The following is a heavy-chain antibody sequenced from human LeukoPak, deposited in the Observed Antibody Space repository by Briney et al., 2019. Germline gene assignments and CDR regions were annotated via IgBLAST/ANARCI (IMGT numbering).Heavy chain of an antibody. J-gene: IGHJ4*01. Sequence: TGGSLRLSCAASGFTFSSYAMSWVRQAPGKGLEWVSAISGSGGSTYYADSVKGRFTISRDNYKNTLYLQMNSQRAEDTAVYYCAKGRDYGDGFWETGFDYWGQGTLLTVSS. CDR2: ISGSGGST. D-gene: IGHD4-17*01. CDR3: AKGRDYGDGFWETGFDY. V-gene: IGHV3-23*01. CDR1: GFTFSSYA.